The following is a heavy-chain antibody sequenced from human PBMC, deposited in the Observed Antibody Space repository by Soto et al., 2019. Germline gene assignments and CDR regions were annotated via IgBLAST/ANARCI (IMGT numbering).Heavy chain of an antibody. V-gene: IGHV3-23*01. CDR3: AKGGVTIFRVGGAMDV. Sequence: GGSLRLSCVVSGFTFSNFAMSWVRQAPGKGLEWVSAASGDGDRTYHADSVSGRFTIYRDNSKNTLYLQMNSLRAEDTALYYCAKGGVTIFRVGGAMDVWGQGTMVTVSS. D-gene: IGHD3-3*01. J-gene: IGHJ6*01. CDR2: ASGDGDRT. CDR1: GFTFSNFA.